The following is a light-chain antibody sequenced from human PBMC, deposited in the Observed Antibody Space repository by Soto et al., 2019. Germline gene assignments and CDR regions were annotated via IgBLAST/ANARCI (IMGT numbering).Light chain of an antibody. CDR3: QQRSNWPPIT. CDR2: DAS. Sequence: IVLTQSPGTLALSAGARATVSXRASQSVSTSYLAWYQQKPXXAPRLLXXDASNRANGIPARFSGSGSVTDFTLTISSLEPEDFAGYYCQQRSNWPPITFGQGTRLEI. V-gene: IGKV3-11*01. J-gene: IGKJ5*01. CDR1: QSVSTSY.